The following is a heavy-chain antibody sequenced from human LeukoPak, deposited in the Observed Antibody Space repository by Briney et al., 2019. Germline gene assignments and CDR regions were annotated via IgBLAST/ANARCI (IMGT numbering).Heavy chain of an antibody. CDR1: GFTFSSYW. D-gene: IGHD2-2*01. J-gene: IGHJ4*02. V-gene: IGHV3-30*02. CDR2: IRYDGSNK. Sequence: GGSLRLSCAASGFTFSSYWMSWVRQAPGKGLEWVAFIRYDGSNKYYADSVKGRFTISRDNSKNTLYLQMNSLRAEDTAVYYCAKGPLGYCSSTSCYYFDYWGQGTLVTVSS. CDR3: AKGPLGYCSSTSCYYFDY.